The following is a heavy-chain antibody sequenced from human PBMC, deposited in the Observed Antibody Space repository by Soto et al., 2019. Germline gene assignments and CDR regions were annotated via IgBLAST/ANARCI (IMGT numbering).Heavy chain of an antibody. D-gene: IGHD3-22*01. J-gene: IGHJ4*02. CDR1: GFTFSSCG. Sequence: QVQLVESGGGVVQPGWSLRLSCAASGFTFSSCGMHWVRQAPGKGLEWVAVISYDVNNKYYSNSVKGRFTISRDNSKHTRYLHMNSLSAEDTALYYCAKGSSAYPANHFDNWGPGTLVTVSS. V-gene: IGHV3-30*18. CDR3: AKGSSAYPANHFDN. CDR2: ISYDVNNK.